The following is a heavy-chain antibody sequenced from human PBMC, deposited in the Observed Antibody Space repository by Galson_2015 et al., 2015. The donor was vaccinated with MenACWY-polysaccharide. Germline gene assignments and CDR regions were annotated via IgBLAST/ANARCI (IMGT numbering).Heavy chain of an antibody. CDR2: INQYGSEK. D-gene: IGHD1-1*01. CDR3: ARDGGRTIGTTQRGY. V-gene: IGHV3-7*01. CDR1: GFTFNDFW. Sequence: SLRLSCAASGFTFNDFWLSCVRQAPGKGLEWVANINQYGSEKYYVDSVKGRFTISRDNAKNSLYLQMNSLRAEDTAVYYCARDGGRTIGTTQRGYWGQGTLVTVSS. J-gene: IGHJ4*02.